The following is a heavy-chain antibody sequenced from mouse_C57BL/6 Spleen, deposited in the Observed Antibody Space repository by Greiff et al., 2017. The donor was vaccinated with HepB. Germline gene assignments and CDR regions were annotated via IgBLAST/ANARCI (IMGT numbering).Heavy chain of an antibody. CDR2: IYPGDGDT. D-gene: IGHD2-1*01. V-gene: IGHV1-80*01. Sequence: VQLQESGAELVKPGASVKISCKASGYAFSSYWMNWVKQRPGKGLEWIGQIYPGDGDTNYNGKFKGKATLTADKSSSTAYMQLSSLTSEDSAVYFCARGDGNYGVDYWGQGTSVTVSS. CDR1: GYAFSSYW. CDR3: ARGDGNYGVDY. J-gene: IGHJ4*01.